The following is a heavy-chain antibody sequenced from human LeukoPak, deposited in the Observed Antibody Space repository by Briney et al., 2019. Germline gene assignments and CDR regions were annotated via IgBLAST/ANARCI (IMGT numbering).Heavy chain of an antibody. D-gene: IGHD6-6*01. CDR2: IYYSGDT. J-gene: IGHJ4*02. CDR3: ATREHHVLRTPGDY. CDR1: GGSISSSSYY. Sequence: PSETLSLTCTVSGGSISSSSYYWGWIRQPPGKGLEWIGSIYYSGDTYYNPSLKSRRVTISVDTSKNQFSLRLSSVTAADTAVYYCATREHHVLRTPGDYWGQGTLVTVSS. V-gene: IGHV4-39*01.